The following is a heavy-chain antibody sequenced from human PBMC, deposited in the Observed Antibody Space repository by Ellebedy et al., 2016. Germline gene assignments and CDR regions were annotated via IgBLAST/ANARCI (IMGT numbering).Heavy chain of an antibody. J-gene: IGHJ3*02. CDR2: ISAYNGNT. CDR1: GYTFTSYG. Sequence: ASVKVSCXASGYTFTSYGISWVRQAPGQGLEWMGWISAYNGNTNYAQKLQGRVTMTTDTSTSTAYMELRSLRSDDTAVYYCARGLVYDILTGSVARAFDIWGQGTMVTVSS. CDR3: ARGLVYDILTGSVARAFDI. D-gene: IGHD3-9*01. V-gene: IGHV1-18*01.